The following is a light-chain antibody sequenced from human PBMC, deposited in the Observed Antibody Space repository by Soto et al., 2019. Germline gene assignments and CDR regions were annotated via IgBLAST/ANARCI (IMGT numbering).Light chain of an antibody. CDR3: QQSYSTPGIT. V-gene: IGKV1-5*01. CDR2: DAS. CDR1: QTISTW. J-gene: IGKJ5*01. Sequence: DIQMTQSPSTLSASVGDRVTITCRASQTISTWLAWYQHKPGKAPNLLIYDASTLMSGVPSRFSGSGSGTDFTLTISSLQPEDFATYYCQQSYSTPGITFGQGTRLEIK.